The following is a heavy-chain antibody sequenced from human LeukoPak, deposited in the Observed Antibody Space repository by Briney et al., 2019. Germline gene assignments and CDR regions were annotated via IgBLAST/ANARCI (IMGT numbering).Heavy chain of an antibody. J-gene: IGHJ5*02. Sequence: SETLSLTCTVSGGSISSYYWSWIRQPAGKGLEWIGRIYTSGSTNYNPSLKSRVTMSVVTSKNQFSLKLSSVTAADTAVYYCARDRRYDFWSGHDLNWFDPWGQGTLVTVSS. CDR2: IYTSGST. CDR3: ARDRRYDFWSGHDLNWFDP. CDR1: GGSISSYY. D-gene: IGHD3-3*01. V-gene: IGHV4-4*07.